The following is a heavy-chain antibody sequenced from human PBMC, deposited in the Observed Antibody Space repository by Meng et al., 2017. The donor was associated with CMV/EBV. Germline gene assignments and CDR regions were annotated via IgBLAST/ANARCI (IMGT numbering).Heavy chain of an antibody. J-gene: IGHJ5*02. CDR3: ARGERNYDSSGYTTNWFDP. V-gene: IGHV4-34*01. CDR2: INHSGST. D-gene: IGHD3-22*01. Sequence: SFSSYYWSWIRQHPGKGPEWIGEINHSGSTNYNPSLKSRVTISVDTSKNQFSLKLSSVTAADTAVYYCARGERNYDSSGYTTNWFDPWGQGTLVTVSS. CDR1: SFSSYY.